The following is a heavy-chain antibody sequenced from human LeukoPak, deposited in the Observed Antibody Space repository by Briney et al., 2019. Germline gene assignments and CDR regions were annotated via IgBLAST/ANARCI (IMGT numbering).Heavy chain of an antibody. V-gene: IGHV1-24*01. CDR1: GYTLTELS. CDR3: ATDSPYYYGSGSSGAFDI. Sequence: GASVTVSCKVSGYTLTELSMHWVRQAPGKGLEWMGGFDPEDGETIYAQKFQGRVTMTEDTSTDTAYMELSSLRSEDTAVYYCATDSPYYYGSGSSGAFDIWGQGTMVTVSS. D-gene: IGHD3-10*01. J-gene: IGHJ3*02. CDR2: FDPEDGET.